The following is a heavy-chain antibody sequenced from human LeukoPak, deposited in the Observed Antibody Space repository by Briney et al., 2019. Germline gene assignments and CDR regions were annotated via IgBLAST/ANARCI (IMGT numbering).Heavy chain of an antibody. Sequence: GGSLRLSCAASGFTFSSYAMSWVRQAPGKGLEWVSAISGSGGSTYYADSVKGRFTISRDSAKNSLYLQMNSLRDEDTAVYYCARDSRGVAGTWYFDVWGRGTLVTVSS. J-gene: IGHJ2*01. CDR1: GFTFSSYA. CDR3: ARDSRGVAGTWYFDV. CDR2: ISGSGGST. V-gene: IGHV3-23*01. D-gene: IGHD6-19*01.